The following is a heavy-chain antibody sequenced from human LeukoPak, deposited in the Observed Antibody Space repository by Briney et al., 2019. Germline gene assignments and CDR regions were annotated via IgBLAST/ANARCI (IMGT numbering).Heavy chain of an antibody. V-gene: IGHV3-7*01. CDR2: IKQDGSEK. D-gene: IGHD3-3*01. Sequence: GGSLRLSCAASGFTFSSYWMSWVRQAPGKGLEWVANIKQDGSEKYYVYSVKGRFTISRDNAKNSLYLQMNSLRAEDTAVYYCARDRILEWLLYYYYYMDVWGKGTTVTVSS. CDR1: GFTFSSYW. CDR3: ARDRILEWLLYYYYYMDV. J-gene: IGHJ6*03.